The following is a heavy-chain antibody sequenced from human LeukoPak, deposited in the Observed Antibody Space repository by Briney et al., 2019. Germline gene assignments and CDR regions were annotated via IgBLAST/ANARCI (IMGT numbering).Heavy chain of an antibody. J-gene: IGHJ4*02. CDR2: ISGSGGST. Sequence: GGSLRLSCAASGFTFSSYAMSWVRQAPGKGLEWVSAISGSGGSTYYADSVKGRFTISRDNSKNTPYLQMNSLRAEDTAVYYCAKASGIVGATLFFDYWGQGTLVTVSS. CDR3: AKASGIVGATLFFDY. D-gene: IGHD1-26*01. V-gene: IGHV3-23*01. CDR1: GFTFSSYA.